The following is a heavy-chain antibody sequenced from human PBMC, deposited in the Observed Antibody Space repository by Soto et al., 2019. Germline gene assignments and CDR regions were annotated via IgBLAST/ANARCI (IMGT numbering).Heavy chain of an antibody. CDR2: IYDSGSP. CDR3: ARGVGSSPPRY. V-gene: IGHV4-59*01. D-gene: IGHD1-26*01. J-gene: IGHJ4*02. Sequence: SETLSLTCTLSGGSISVYYWSWIRQPPGQALEWIGYIYDSGSPYYNPSLRSRVIISADTSKNQISLKLTSATAADTAVYYCARGVGSSPPRYWGRGTLVTVSS. CDR1: GGSISVYY.